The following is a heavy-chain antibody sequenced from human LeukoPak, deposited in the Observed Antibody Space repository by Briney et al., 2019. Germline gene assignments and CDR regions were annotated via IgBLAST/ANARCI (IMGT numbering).Heavy chain of an antibody. CDR1: GFTVSSNY. V-gene: IGHV3-66*02. CDR2: IYSGGST. J-gene: IGHJ4*02. Sequence: GGSLRLSCAASGFTVSSNYMSWVRQAPGKGLEWVSVIYSGGSTYYADSVKGRFTISRDNSKNTLYLQMNSLRAEDTAVYYCVEDCSSTSCLGYWGQGTLVTVSS. D-gene: IGHD2-2*01. CDR3: VEDCSSTSCLGY.